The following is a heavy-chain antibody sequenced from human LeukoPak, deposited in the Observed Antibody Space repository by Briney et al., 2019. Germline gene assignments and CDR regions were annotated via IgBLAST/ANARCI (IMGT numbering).Heavy chain of an antibody. J-gene: IGHJ4*02. CDR3: AKDLQVSSAYHFDY. CDR1: GFTFSWYA. CDR2: ISGSAGGP. D-gene: IGHD6-19*01. Sequence: GGSLRLSCAASGFTFSWYAMSWVRQAPGKGLEWVSAISGSAGGPHYADSVRGRFTISRDNSRNTLYLQMNSLRAEDTAVYYCAKDLQVSSAYHFDYWGQGTLVSVSS. V-gene: IGHV3-23*01.